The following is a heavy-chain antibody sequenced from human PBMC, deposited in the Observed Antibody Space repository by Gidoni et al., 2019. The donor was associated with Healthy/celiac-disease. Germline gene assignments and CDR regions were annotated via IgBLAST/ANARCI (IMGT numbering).Heavy chain of an antibody. Sequence: EVQLVESGGGLVQPGGSLRLSCAASGFTFSSSAMHWVRQAPGKGLEYVSAISSNGGSTYYANSVKGRFTISRDNSKNTLYLQMGSLRAEDMAVYYCAREGICSGGSCYSHFDYWGQGTLVTVSS. V-gene: IGHV3-64*01. CDR3: AREGICSGGSCYSHFDY. CDR2: ISSNGGST. D-gene: IGHD2-15*01. J-gene: IGHJ4*02. CDR1: GFTFSSSA.